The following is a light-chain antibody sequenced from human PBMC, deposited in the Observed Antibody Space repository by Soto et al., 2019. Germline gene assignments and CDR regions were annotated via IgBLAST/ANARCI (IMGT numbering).Light chain of an antibody. CDR2: SDN. CDR1: SSNIGSNT. CDR3: SSYAGSSNV. J-gene: IGLJ1*01. V-gene: IGLV1-44*01. Sequence: QSVLTQPPSASGTPGQRVTISCSGSSSNIGSNTVTWYQQFPGTAPKLLIYSDNQWPSGVPDRFSGSKSGNTASLTVSGLQAEDEADYYCSSYAGSSNVFGTGTKLTVL.